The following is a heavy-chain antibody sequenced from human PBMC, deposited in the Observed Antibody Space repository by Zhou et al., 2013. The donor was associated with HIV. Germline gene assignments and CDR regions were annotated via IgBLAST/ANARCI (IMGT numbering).Heavy chain of an antibody. CDR2: IIARFNRP. V-gene: IGHV1-69*05. Sequence: QVELVQSGAEVRKPGSSVTVSCKASGGTLNTNIIIWVRQAPGQGLEWMGGIIARFNRPHYAQKFQGRVTISTDESTSTVHMEMTSLRSDDTAVYYCAREVVTAVTAPGDFWGQGTLVTVS. CDR3: AREVVTAVTAPGDF. D-gene: IGHD2-21*02. CDR1: GGTLNTNI. J-gene: IGHJ4*02.